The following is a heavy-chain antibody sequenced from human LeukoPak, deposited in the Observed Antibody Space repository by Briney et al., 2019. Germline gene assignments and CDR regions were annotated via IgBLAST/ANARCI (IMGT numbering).Heavy chain of an antibody. J-gene: IGHJ4*02. D-gene: IGHD6-13*01. CDR3: AKDRSSSWMYYFDY. CDR1: GFTFSSYW. Sequence: GGSLRLSCAASGFTFSSYWMHWVRQAPGKGLVWVSRINSDESSTNYADSVKGRFTISRDNSKNTLYLQMNSLRAEDTAVYYCAKDRSSSWMYYFDYWGQGTLVTVSS. V-gene: IGHV3-74*01. CDR2: INSDESST.